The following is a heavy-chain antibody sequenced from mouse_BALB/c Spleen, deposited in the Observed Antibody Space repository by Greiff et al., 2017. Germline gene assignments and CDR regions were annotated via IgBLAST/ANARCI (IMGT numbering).Heavy chain of an antibody. J-gene: IGHJ3*01. CDR2: ISSGGST. D-gene: IGHD2-2*01. CDR1: GFTFSSYA. CDR3: ARGGGLRAWFAY. Sequence: LMESGGGLVKPGGSLKLSCAASGFTFSSYAMSWVRQTPEKRLEWVASISSGGSTYYPDSVKGRFTISRDNARNILYLQMSSLRSEDTAMYYCARGGGLRAWFAYWGQGTLVTVSA. V-gene: IGHV5-6-5*01.